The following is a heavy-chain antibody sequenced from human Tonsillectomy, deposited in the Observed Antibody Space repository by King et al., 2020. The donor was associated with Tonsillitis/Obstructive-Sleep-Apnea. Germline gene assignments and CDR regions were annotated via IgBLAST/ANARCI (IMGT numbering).Heavy chain of an antibody. CDR2: ISGSGDNT. Sequence: VQLVESGGGLVQPGGSLRLSCAASGFTFSSYAMSWVRQSPGKGLEWVSAISGSGDNTYYADSVKGRFTISRDNSKNTLYLQMNSLRAEDTALYYCARVWFGELLRDYWGQGTLVTVSS. J-gene: IGHJ4*02. V-gene: IGHV3-23*04. D-gene: IGHD3-10*01. CDR3: ARVWFGELLRDY. CDR1: GFTFSSYA.